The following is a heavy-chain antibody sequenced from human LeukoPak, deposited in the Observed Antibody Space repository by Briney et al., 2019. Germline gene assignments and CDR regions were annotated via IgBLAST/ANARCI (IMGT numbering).Heavy chain of an antibody. Sequence: SETLSLTWTVSGGSISSSSYYWGWIRQPPGKGLEWIGSIYYSGSTYYNPSLKSRVTISVDTSKNQFSLKLRSMTAADTAVYYCARRGIAAAGAFDYWGQGTLVTVSS. CDR1: GGSISSSSYY. CDR3: ARRGIAAAGAFDY. V-gene: IGHV4-39*01. CDR2: IYYSGST. D-gene: IGHD6-13*01. J-gene: IGHJ4*02.